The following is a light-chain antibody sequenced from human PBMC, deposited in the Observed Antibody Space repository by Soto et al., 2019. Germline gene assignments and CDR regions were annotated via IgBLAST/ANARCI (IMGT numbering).Light chain of an antibody. CDR3: QQYNNWPPLT. Sequence: ERIMTQSPATLSVSPGESATLSCRASRSVSSNLAWYQQKPGQAPRLLIYGVSTRATGIPARFSGSGSETKFTLTISSLQSEDFAVYYCQQYNNWPPLTFGGGTKVDIK. J-gene: IGKJ4*01. CDR2: GVS. V-gene: IGKV3-15*01. CDR1: RSVSSN.